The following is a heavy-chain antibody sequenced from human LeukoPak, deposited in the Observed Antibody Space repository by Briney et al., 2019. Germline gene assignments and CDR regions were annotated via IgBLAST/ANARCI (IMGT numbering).Heavy chain of an antibody. CDR2: ISGSGGST. CDR3: ARATRTYYDFWSGYYFDY. V-gene: IGHV3-23*01. Sequence: GGSLRLSCAASGFTFSSYAMSWVRQAPVKGLEWVSAISGSGGSTYYADSVKGRFTISRHNSKNTLYLQMNSLRAEDTAVYYCARATRTYYDFWSGYYFDYWGQGTLVTVSS. D-gene: IGHD3-3*01. CDR1: GFTFSSYA. J-gene: IGHJ4*02.